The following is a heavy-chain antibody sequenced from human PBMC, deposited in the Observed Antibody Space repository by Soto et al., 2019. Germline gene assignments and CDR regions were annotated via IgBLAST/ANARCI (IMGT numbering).Heavy chain of an antibody. D-gene: IGHD6-13*01. CDR1: GYTFTSYG. CDR2: ISAYNGNT. Sequence: ASVKVSCKASGYTFTSYGISWVRQAPGQGLEWMGWISAYNGNTNYAQKLQGRVTMTTDTSTSTAYMELRSPRSDDTAVYYCARVRIAGAGSYGMDVWGQGTTVTVSS. V-gene: IGHV1-18*04. J-gene: IGHJ6*02. CDR3: ARVRIAGAGSYGMDV.